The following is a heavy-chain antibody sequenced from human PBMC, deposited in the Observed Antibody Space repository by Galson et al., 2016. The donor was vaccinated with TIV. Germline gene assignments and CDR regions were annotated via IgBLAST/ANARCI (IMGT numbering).Heavy chain of an antibody. CDR1: GDALSSDNYY. CDR2: VYAGGST. Sequence: SETLSLTCTVSGDALSSDNYYWSWVRQPAGKGLEWIGRVYAGGSTIYNPSLMSRLTISVDTSKNQLSLKLNSVTAADTAIYYWAREGAVRWPSNGFDIWGQGTMVTISS. J-gene: IGHJ3*02. D-gene: IGHD4-23*01. V-gene: IGHV4-61*10. CDR3: AREGAVRWPSNGFDI.